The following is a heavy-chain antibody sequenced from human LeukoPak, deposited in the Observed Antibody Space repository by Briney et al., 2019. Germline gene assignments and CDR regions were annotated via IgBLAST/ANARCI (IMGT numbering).Heavy chain of an antibody. J-gene: IGHJ4*02. CDR2: ISSSGSTI. Sequence: GGSLRLSCAASGFTFSDYYMSWIRQAPGKGLEWVSYISSSGSTIYYADSVKGRFTISRDNAKNSLYLQMNSLRPEDTAVYYCARGDSLYDILTGYDKRSFDYWGQGTLVTVSS. CDR1: GFTFSDYY. D-gene: IGHD3-9*01. CDR3: ARGDSLYDILTGYDKRSFDY. V-gene: IGHV3-11*01.